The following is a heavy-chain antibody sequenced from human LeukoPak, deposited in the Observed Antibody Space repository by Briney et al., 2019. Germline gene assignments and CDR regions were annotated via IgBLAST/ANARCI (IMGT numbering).Heavy chain of an antibody. CDR2: IYTSGST. CDR3: ARDRRRVYSGYDSLDAFDI. CDR1: GGSISSGSYY. J-gene: IGHJ3*02. Sequence: SETLSLTCTVSGGSISSGSYYWSWIRQPAGKGLEWIGRIYTSGSTNYNPSLKSRVTISVDTSKNQFSLKLSSVTAADTAVYYRARDRRRVYSGYDSLDAFDIWGQGTMVTVSS. D-gene: IGHD5-12*01. V-gene: IGHV4-61*02.